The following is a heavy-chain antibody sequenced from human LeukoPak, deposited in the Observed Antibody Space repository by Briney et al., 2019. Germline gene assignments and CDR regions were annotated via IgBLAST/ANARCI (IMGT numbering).Heavy chain of an antibody. CDR1: GYTFTSYG. CDR3: ASIAARRGSYYYYMDV. V-gene: IGHV1-2*02. Sequence: ASVKVSCKASGYTFTSYGISWVRQAPGQGLEWMGWINPNSGGTNYAKKFQGRVTMTRDTSISTAYMELSRLRSDDTAAYYCASIAARRGSYYYYMDVWGKGTTVTVSS. CDR2: INPNSGGT. D-gene: IGHD6-6*01. J-gene: IGHJ6*03.